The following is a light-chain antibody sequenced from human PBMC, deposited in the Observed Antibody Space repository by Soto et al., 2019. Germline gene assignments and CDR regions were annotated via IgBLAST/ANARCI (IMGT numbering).Light chain of an antibody. CDR2: DNN. CDR3: GTWDSSLSAGV. V-gene: IGLV1-51*01. CDR1: SSNIGNNY. Sequence: QSVLTQPPSVSAAPGQKVTISCSGSSSNIGNNYVSWYQQLPGTAPKLLIYDNNKRPSGIPDRFSGSKSGTSATLGITGLQTGDEAYYDCGTWDSSLSAGVVGGGTQLTVL. J-gene: IGLJ2*01.